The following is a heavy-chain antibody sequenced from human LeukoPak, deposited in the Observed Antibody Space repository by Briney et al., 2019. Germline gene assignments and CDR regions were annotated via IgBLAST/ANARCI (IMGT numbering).Heavy chain of an antibody. CDR1: GGSISSYY. Sequence: SETLSLTCTVSGGSISSYYWSWIRQPPGKGLEWIGYIYYSGSTNYNPSLKSRVTISVDASKNQFSLKLSSVTAADTAVYYCARPTTYYGFDPWGQGTLVTVSS. CDR3: ARPTTYYGFDP. D-gene: IGHD4-17*01. V-gene: IGHV4-59*08. J-gene: IGHJ5*02. CDR2: IYYSGST.